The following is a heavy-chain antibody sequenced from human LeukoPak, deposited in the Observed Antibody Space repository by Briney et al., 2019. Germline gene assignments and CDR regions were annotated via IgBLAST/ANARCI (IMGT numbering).Heavy chain of an antibody. D-gene: IGHD6-19*01. Sequence: GGSLRLSCAASGFTFSSHWMTWVRQAPGKGLEWVANIKQGGSQKYYVDSVKGRFTISRDNAKNSLYLQMNSLRAEDTAVYYCARDQLPGWTPGYYYMDVWGKGTTVTVSS. J-gene: IGHJ6*03. CDR3: ARDQLPGWTPGYYYMDV. CDR2: IKQGGSQK. V-gene: IGHV3-7*01. CDR1: GFTFSSHW.